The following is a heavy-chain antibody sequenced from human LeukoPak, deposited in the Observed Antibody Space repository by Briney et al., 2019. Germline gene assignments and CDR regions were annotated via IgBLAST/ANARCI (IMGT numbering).Heavy chain of an antibody. Sequence: SETLSLTCAVYGGSLSAYYWTWIRQPPGKGLEWIGEINHGGSTNYNPSLKSRVTISVDTSKNQFSLKLSSVTAADTAVYYCARHREHSSSWYRRGGSTHPPDYWGQGTLVTVSS. CDR3: ARHREHSSSWYRRGGSTHPPDY. J-gene: IGHJ4*02. CDR2: INHGGST. CDR1: GGSLSAYY. V-gene: IGHV4-34*01. D-gene: IGHD6-13*01.